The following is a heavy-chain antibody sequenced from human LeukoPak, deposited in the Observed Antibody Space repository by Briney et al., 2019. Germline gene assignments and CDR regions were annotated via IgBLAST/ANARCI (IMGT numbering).Heavy chain of an antibody. CDR2: IYYNGYT. CDR3: ARQGGDTMVRGVVRDWFVP. D-gene: IGHD3-10*01. CDR1: GDSISSSIYY. V-gene: IGHV4-39*01. J-gene: IGHJ5*02. Sequence: SETLSLTCTVSGDSISSSIYYWGWIRQPPGKGLEWIGCIYYNGYTYYTSSLKSRVTIFVNTSKNQFSLKLISVTAADMAVYYCARQGGDTMVRGVVRDWFVPWGQGTLVTVSS.